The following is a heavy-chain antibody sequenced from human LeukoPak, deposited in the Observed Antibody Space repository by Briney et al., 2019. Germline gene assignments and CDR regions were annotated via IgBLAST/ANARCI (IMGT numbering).Heavy chain of an antibody. CDR1: GFTFSTYW. J-gene: IGHJ4*02. CDR2: IKHDGSAK. CDR3: VRQYNSSWLQFFDY. V-gene: IGHV3-7*04. D-gene: IGHD6-13*01. Sequence: GGSLRLSCAASGFTFSTYWMTWVRQAPGKGLEWVANIKHDGSAKYCVDSVKGRFTISRDNAKNSLYLQMNSLRDDDTAVYYCVRQYNSSWLQFFDYWGQGTLVTVSS.